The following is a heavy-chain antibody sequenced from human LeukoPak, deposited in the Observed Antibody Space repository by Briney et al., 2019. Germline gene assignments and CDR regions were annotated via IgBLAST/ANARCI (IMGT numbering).Heavy chain of an antibody. Sequence: SETLSLTCTVSGGSIRTSDYYWGWIRQPPGKGLEWIGSFYFSGSTHYNPSHKSRVTISVDTSKNQFSLKLSSVTAADTAVYYCARYGDARGLDYWGQGTLVTVSS. CDR1: GGSIRTSDYY. J-gene: IGHJ4*02. CDR3: ARYGDARGLDY. CDR2: FYFSGST. D-gene: IGHD4-17*01. V-gene: IGHV4-39*07.